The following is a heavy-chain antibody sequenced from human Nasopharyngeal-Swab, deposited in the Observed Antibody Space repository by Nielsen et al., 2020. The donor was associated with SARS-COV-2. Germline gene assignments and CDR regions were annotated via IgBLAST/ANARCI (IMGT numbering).Heavy chain of an antibody. D-gene: IGHD1-20*01. V-gene: IGHV4-38-2*02. J-gene: IGHJ4*02. CDR2: IYHSGST. CDR3: ARVSVMYNWKGVVDY. Sequence: VRQMPGKGLEWIGSIYHSGSTHYNPSLKSRVTISVDTSKNQFSLKLSSVTAADTAVYYCARVSVMYNWKGVVDYWGQGTLVTVSS.